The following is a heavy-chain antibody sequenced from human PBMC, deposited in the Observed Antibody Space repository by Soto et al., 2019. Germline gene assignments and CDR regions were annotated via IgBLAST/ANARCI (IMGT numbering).Heavy chain of an antibody. CDR1: GFTFNSYW. D-gene: IGHD2-8*01. J-gene: IGHJ4*02. Sequence: EVQLVESGGGLVQPGGSLTLSCAASGFTFNSYWMQWVRHAPGKGLEWVSRIDGDEDSTTNYADSVKGRSTISRDNVKTTLYLQMNSQRAADTAVYYCVRDSHGVYWGQGALVTVSS. CDR3: VRDSHGVY. V-gene: IGHV3-74*01. CDR2: IDGDEDSTT.